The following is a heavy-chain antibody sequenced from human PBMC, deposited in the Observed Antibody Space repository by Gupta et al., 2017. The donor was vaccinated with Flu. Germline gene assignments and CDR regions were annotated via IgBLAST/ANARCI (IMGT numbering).Heavy chain of an antibody. CDR3: ARGPDSGFDGFDY. D-gene: IGHD5-12*01. Sequence: QVQLQESGPGLVKPSETLSLICSVSGGSISYDSWSWIRQPPGKGLEWIGYIYYSGTTRYNSSLKSRVTISMDRSKNQFSLKLRSVTSADTAVYYCARGPDSGFDGFDYWGRGTLVTVSS. V-gene: IGHV4-59*01. J-gene: IGHJ4*02. CDR1: GGSISYDS. CDR2: IYYSGTT.